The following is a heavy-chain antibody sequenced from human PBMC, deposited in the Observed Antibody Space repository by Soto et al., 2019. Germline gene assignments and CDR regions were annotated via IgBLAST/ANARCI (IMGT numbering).Heavy chain of an antibody. D-gene: IGHD3-16*01. V-gene: IGHV4-34*01. CDR1: GGSFTGYY. CDR2: INHSGST. J-gene: IGHJ6*02. CDR3: ARAVRLGVYYYYYGMDV. Sequence: SQTLSLTCAVYGGSFTGYYWSWIRQPPGKGLEWIGEINHSGSTNYNPSPKSRVTISVDTSKNQFSLKLSSVTAADTAVYYCARAVRLGVYYYYYGMDVWGQGTTVTVSS.